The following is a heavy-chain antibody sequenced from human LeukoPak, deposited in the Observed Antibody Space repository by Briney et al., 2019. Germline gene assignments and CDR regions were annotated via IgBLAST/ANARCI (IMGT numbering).Heavy chain of an antibody. V-gene: IGHV3-23*01. CDR1: GFTFRSYG. CDR2: MSGSGVNT. CDR3: ARATPTVTPYFDY. J-gene: IGHJ4*02. Sequence: GGSLRLSCAASGFTFRSYGMSWVRQAPGKGLEWVSGMSGSGVNTDYADSVKGRFTISRDNSKNTLYLQMNSLRAEDTAVYYCARATPTVTPYFDYWGQGTLVTVSS. D-gene: IGHD4-17*01.